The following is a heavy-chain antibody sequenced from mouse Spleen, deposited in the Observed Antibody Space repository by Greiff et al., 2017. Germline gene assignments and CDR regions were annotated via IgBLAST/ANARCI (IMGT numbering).Heavy chain of an antibody. CDR1: GFNIKDYY. Sequence: EVKLVESGAELVKPGASVKLSCTASGFNIKDYYMHWVKQRTEQGLEWIGRIDPEDGETKYAPKFQGKATITADTSSNTAYLQLSSLTSEDTAVYYCASSNRAWFAYWGQGTLVTVSA. D-gene: IGHD6-1*01. CDR3: ASSNRAWFAY. J-gene: IGHJ3*01. V-gene: IGHV14-2*01. CDR2: IDPEDGET.